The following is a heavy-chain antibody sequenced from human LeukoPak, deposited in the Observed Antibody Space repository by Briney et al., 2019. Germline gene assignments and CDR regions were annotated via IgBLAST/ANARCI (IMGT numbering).Heavy chain of an antibody. V-gene: IGHV3-48*01. CDR3: ARGDSDYDILTGYYNVIGY. D-gene: IGHD3-9*01. CDR2: ISSSSSTM. CDR1: GFTHSSYS. Sequence: GGSLRLSCAASGFTHSSYSMNLVRLAPGEGLEWVSHISSSSSTMYYADSVKGRFTISRDNAKNSLYLQMNNLRAEDTAVYYCARGDSDYDILTGYYNVIGYWGQGTLVTVSS. J-gene: IGHJ4*02.